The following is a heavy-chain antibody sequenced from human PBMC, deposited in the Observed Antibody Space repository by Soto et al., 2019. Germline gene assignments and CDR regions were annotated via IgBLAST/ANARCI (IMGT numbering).Heavy chain of an antibody. CDR3: EREDSTSRYCGY. D-gene: IGHD6-13*01. Sequence: VHLVESGGGLVQPGGSLSLSCAASGFTFSSYWMHWARQAPGKGLVWVSRINSEGSSTSYAASVKGRLTISRDHAKNTLYLQMNSLSAEATAVYYCEREDSTSRYCGYWGQGTMVTVSS. CDR1: GFTFSSYW. CDR2: INSEGSST. J-gene: IGHJ4*02. V-gene: IGHV3-74*01.